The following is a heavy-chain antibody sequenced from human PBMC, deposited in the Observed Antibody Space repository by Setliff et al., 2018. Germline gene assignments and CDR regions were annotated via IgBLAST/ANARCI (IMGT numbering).Heavy chain of an antibody. Sequence: RLSCAASGFTFGDYSMNWVRQAPGKGLHWVSYISSASRTIHYADSVKGRFTISRDNAMNSLYLQMNSLRADDTAVYYCARQRYYDTTGKAFDIWGQGTMVTVSS. J-gene: IGHJ3*02. CDR2: ISSASRTI. D-gene: IGHD1-1*01. CDR1: GFTFGDYS. V-gene: IGHV3-48*01. CDR3: ARQRYYDTTGKAFDI.